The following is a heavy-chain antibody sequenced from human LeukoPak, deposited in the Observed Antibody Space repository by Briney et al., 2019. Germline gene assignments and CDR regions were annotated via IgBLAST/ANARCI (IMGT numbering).Heavy chain of an antibody. D-gene: IGHD6-13*01. Sequence: PSETLSLTCTVSGGSISSYYWSWIRQPPGKGLEWIGYIYYSGSTNYNPSLKSRVTISVDTSKNQFSLKLSSVTAADTAMYYCARGSSPLHWYYWGQGTLVTVSS. CDR3: ARGSSPLHWYY. CDR1: GGSISSYY. CDR2: IYYSGST. J-gene: IGHJ4*02. V-gene: IGHV4-59*01.